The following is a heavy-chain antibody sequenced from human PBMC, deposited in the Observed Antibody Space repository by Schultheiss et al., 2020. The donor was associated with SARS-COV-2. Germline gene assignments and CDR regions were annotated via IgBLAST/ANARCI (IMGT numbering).Heavy chain of an antibody. CDR3: AKARDYSPRVYYYYGMDV. V-gene: IGHV3-23*01. D-gene: IGHD4-11*01. Sequence: GGSLRLSCAASGFTFNDYAMSWVRQAPGKGLEWVSTISGSGGSTYYADSVKGRFTISRDNSKNTLYLQMNSLRAEDTAVYYCAKARDYSPRVYYYYGMDVWGQGTTVTVSS. CDR1: GFTFNDYA. J-gene: IGHJ6*02. CDR2: ISGSGGST.